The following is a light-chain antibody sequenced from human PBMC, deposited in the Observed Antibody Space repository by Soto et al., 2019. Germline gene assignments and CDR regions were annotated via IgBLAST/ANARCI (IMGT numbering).Light chain of an antibody. J-gene: IGKJ4*01. V-gene: IGKV3-15*01. Sequence: EIVMTQSPATLSGSPGERATLSCRASQRVRSNLAWYQQKPGQAPRLLIYGASTRATGIPARCSGSGSGTEFTLTISSLQSEDFAVYYCQQYNIWPPLTFGGGTQVEIK. CDR1: QRVRSN. CDR3: QQYNIWPPLT. CDR2: GAS.